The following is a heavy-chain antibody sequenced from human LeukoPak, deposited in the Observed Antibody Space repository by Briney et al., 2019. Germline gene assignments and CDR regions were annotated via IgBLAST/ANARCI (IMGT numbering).Heavy chain of an antibody. J-gene: IGHJ5*02. V-gene: IGHV1-8*01. D-gene: IGHD2-2*01. Sequence: ASVQVSCKASGYTFTSYDINWVRQATGQGLEWMGWMNPNSGNTGYAQKFQGRVTMTRNTSISTAYMELSSLRSEDTAVYYCARGRGFCSSTSCYNWFDPWGQGTLVTVSS. CDR3: ARGRGFCSSTSCYNWFDP. CDR2: MNPNSGNT. CDR1: GYTFTSYD.